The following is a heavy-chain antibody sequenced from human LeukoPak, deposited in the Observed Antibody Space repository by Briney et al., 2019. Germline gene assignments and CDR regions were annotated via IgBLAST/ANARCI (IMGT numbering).Heavy chain of an antibody. D-gene: IGHD3-10*01. CDR3: ARDIRNYYDSGAYGWFDP. J-gene: IGHJ5*02. CDR2: ISGSGGST. V-gene: IGHV3-23*01. Sequence: PGGSLRLSCAASGFTFSSYAMSWVRQAPGKGLEWVSAISGSGGSTYYEDSVKGRFTISRDNSKNTVYLQMNSLRAEDTATYYCARDIRNYYDSGAYGWFDPWGQGTLVPVSS. CDR1: GFTFSSYA.